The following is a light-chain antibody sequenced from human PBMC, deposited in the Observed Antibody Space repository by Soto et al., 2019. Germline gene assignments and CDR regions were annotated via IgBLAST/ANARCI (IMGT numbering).Light chain of an antibody. V-gene: IGKV3-20*01. J-gene: IGKJ3*01. CDR2: GAS. Sequence: EIVLTQSPGTLSLSPGERATLSCRASQSVSSSYLAWYQQKPGQAPRLLIYGASSRATGIPDRFSGSGSETDFTLTISRLEPEDFAVYYCQQYGSSPLTFGPGTTVDIK. CDR1: QSVSSSY. CDR3: QQYGSSPLT.